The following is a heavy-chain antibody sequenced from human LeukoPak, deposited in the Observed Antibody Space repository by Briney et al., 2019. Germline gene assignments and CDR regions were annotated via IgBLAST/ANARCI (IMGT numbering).Heavy chain of an antibody. CDR2: IYTSGST. CDR3: ARDLGITIFGVVIKDAFDI. Sequence: PSETLSLTCTVSGGSISSYYWSWIRQPAGKGLEWIGRIYTSGSTNHNPSLKSRVTMSVDTSKNQFSLKLSSVTAADTAVYYCARDLGITIFGVVIKDAFDIWGQGTMVTVSS. CDR1: GGSISSYY. J-gene: IGHJ3*02. V-gene: IGHV4-4*07. D-gene: IGHD3-3*01.